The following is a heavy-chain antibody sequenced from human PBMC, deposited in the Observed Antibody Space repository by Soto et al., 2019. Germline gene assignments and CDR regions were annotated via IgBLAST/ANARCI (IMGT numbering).Heavy chain of an antibody. D-gene: IGHD1-1*01. CDR3: ASGPYLSPYYYYYMDV. V-gene: IGHV3-66*01. CDR1: GFTVSSNY. Sequence: PGGSLRLSCAASGFTVSSNYMSWVRQAPGKGLEWVSVIYSGGSTYYADSVKGRFTISRDNPKNTLYLQMNSLRAEDTAVYYCASGPYLSPYYYYYMDVWGKGTTVTVSS. J-gene: IGHJ6*03. CDR2: IYSGGST.